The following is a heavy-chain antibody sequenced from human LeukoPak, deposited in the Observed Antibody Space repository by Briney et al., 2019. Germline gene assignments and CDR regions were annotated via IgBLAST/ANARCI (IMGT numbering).Heavy chain of an antibody. CDR3: ARTSTSSDYYMDV. CDR2: IYHSGST. V-gene: IGHV4-30-2*01. D-gene: IGHD2-2*01. J-gene: IGHJ6*03. CDR1: GGSISSGGYY. Sequence: PSQTLSLTCTVSGGSISSGGYYWSWIRQPPGKGLEWIGYIYHSGSTYYNPSLKSRVTISVDRSKNQFSLKLSSVTAADTAVYYCARTSTSSDYYMDVWGKGTTVTVSS.